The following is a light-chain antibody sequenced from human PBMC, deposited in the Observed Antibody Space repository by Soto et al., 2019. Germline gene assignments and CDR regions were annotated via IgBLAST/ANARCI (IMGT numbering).Light chain of an antibody. V-gene: IGKV3-15*01. Sequence: EIVMTQSPATLSVSPGERATLSCRASQSVSSNLAWYQQKPGQAPRLLIYGASMRATGIPARFSGSGSGTDFTLTISSLQSEDFAVYYCQQYKNWPPLTFGGGTEVEIK. CDR2: GAS. CDR1: QSVSSN. CDR3: QQYKNWPPLT. J-gene: IGKJ4*01.